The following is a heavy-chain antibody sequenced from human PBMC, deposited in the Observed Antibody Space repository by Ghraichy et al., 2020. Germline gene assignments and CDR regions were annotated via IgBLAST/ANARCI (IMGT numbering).Heavy chain of an antibody. V-gene: IGHV3-15*01. CDR3: TTDRGPPHCTNGVCYDY. CDR1: GFGFTNAW. CDR2: IKSKANGGTT. D-gene: IGHD2-8*01. Sequence: GGSLRLSCEGSGFGFTNAWMSWVRQAPGKGLEWVGLIKSKANGGTTDYAAPLKGRFTISRDDSKNTLYLEMDSLTIEDTATYFCTTDRGPPHCTNGVCYDYWGQGTLVTVS. J-gene: IGHJ4*02.